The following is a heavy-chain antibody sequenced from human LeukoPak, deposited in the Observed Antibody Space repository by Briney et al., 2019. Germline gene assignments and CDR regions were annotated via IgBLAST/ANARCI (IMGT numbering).Heavy chain of an antibody. CDR2: ISYDGSNK. J-gene: IGHJ4*02. Sequence: PGRSLRLSCAASGFTFSSYGMHWVRQAPGKGLEWVAVISYDGSNKYYADSVKGRFTISRDNSKNTLYLQMNSLRAEDTAVYYCARGVRFDYWGQGTLVTVSS. CDR3: ARGVRFDY. D-gene: IGHD3-10*01. V-gene: IGHV3-30*03. CDR1: GFTFSSYG.